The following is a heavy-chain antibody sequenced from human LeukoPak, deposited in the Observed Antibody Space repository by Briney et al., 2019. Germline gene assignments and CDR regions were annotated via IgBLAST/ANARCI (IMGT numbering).Heavy chain of an antibody. CDR1: GGSISSYY. CDR2: IYYSGST. J-gene: IGHJ4*02. D-gene: IGHD5-18*01. V-gene: IGHV4-59*08. CDR3: ARTPRGYSYGYGRYYFDY. Sequence: PSETLSLTCTVSGGSISSYYWSWIRQPPGKGLEWIGYIYYSGSTNYNPSLKSRVTISVDTSKNQFSLKLSSVTAADTAVYYCARTPRGYSYGYGRYYFDYWGQGTLVTVSS.